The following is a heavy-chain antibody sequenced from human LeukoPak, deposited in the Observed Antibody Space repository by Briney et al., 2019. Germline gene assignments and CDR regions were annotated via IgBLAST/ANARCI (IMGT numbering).Heavy chain of an antibody. D-gene: IGHD6-25*01. V-gene: IGHV3-23*01. Sequence: GGSLRLSSAASGFTFSSDAMSWVRQTPGKGLECVSTIRGSDSRTYYADSVKGRFTISRDNSTNTLYLQMNSLRAGDTAVYYCAKSGSRETVDYWGQGTLVTVSS. CDR1: GFTFSSDA. CDR3: AKSGSRETVDY. J-gene: IGHJ4*02. CDR2: IRGSDSRT.